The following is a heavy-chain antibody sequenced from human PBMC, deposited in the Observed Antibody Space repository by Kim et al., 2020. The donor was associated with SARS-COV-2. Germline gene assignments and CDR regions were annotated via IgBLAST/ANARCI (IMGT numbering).Heavy chain of an antibody. CDR1: GGSISSGGYY. J-gene: IGHJ4*02. CDR3: ARVEGGSSWFGPDY. CDR2: IYYSGST. Sequence: SETLSLTCTVSGGSISSGGYYWSWIRQHPGKGLEWIGYIYYSGSTYYNPSLKSRVTISVDTSKNQFSLKLSSVTAADTAVYYCARVEGGSSWFGPDYWGQGTLVTVSS. V-gene: IGHV4-31*03. D-gene: IGHD6-13*01.